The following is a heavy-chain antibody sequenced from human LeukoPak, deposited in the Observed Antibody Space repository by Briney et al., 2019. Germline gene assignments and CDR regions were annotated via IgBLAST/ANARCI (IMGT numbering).Heavy chain of an antibody. CDR3: AKLSGTFGTTSRVLDS. Sequence: GGSLRLSCAASGFTFSTYAMIWVRQGPDKGLEWVSAISGAGDGTYYADSVKGRFTISRDNSKNTVHVQMSSLRAEDTAVYYCAKLSGTFGTTSRVLDSWGQGTLVTVSS. D-gene: IGHD1-1*01. J-gene: IGHJ4*02. CDR1: GFTFSTYA. CDR2: ISGAGDGT. V-gene: IGHV3-23*01.